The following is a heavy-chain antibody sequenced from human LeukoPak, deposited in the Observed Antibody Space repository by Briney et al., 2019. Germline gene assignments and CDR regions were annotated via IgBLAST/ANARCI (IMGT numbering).Heavy chain of an antibody. Sequence: GGSLRLSCAASGFTFSNYGMNWVRQAPGKGLEYVAAISTNGGSTYYTNSVKGRFTISRDNSKNTLYLQMGSLRPEDMAVYYCAGVWGGMQLWFAYDIWGQGTVVTISS. CDR3: AGVWGGMQLWFAYDI. V-gene: IGHV3-64*01. J-gene: IGHJ3*02. CDR2: ISTNGGST. D-gene: IGHD5-18*01. CDR1: GFTFSNYG.